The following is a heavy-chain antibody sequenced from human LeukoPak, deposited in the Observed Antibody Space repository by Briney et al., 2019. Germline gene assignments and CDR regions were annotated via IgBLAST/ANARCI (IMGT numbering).Heavy chain of an antibody. CDR1: GGSFSGYY. V-gene: IGHV4-34*01. CDR3: ARGRIVATANPFDY. D-gene: IGHD5-12*01. J-gene: IGHJ4*02. CDR2: SNHSGST. Sequence: SETLSLTCAVYGGSFSGYYWSWIRQPPGKGLEWIGESNHSGSTNYNPSLKSRVTISVDTSKNQFSLKLSSVTAADTAVYYCARGRIVATANPFDYWGQGTLVTVSS.